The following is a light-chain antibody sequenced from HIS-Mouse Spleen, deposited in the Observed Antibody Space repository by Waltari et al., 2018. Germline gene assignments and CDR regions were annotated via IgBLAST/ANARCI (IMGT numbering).Light chain of an antibody. J-gene: IGKJ1*01. Sequence: EIVMTQSPDPLSVSPGQRATLSCRASQSVSSNLAWYQQKPGQAPRLLIYGASTRASGIPARFSGSGSGTEFTLTISSLQSEDFAVYYCQQYNNWPPLTFGQGTKVEIK. CDR2: GAS. CDR1: QSVSSN. CDR3: QQYNNWPPLT. V-gene: IGKV3-15*01.